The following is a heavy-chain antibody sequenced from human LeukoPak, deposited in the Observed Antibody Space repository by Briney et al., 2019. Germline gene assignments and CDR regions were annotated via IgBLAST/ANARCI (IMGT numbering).Heavy chain of an antibody. CDR2: IYYSGST. CDR1: GGSISRGSYY. CDR3: ARDKTFEVVDFFDY. J-gene: IGHJ4*02. D-gene: IGHD3-3*01. V-gene: IGHV4-39*07. Sequence: PLETLSLTCTVSGGSISRGSYYWGWIRQPPGKGLEWIRSIYYSGSTYYKPSLKSRITVSRDTSTNQFSLKLSSVTAADTAVYYCARDKTFEVVDFFDYWDQGTLVTVSS.